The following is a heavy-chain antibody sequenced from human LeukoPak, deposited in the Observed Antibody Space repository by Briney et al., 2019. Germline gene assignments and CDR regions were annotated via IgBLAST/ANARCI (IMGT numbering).Heavy chain of an antibody. V-gene: IGHV3-30*04. CDR2: TSYDGSNK. CDR3: ARDYYDSSGYYFDY. CDR1: GFTFSSYA. Sequence: GGSLRLSCAASGFTFSSYAMHWVRQAPGKGLEWVAVTSYDGSNKYYADSVKGRFTISRDNSKNTLYLQMNSLRAEDTAVYYCARDYYDSSGYYFDYWGQGTLVTVSS. D-gene: IGHD3-22*01. J-gene: IGHJ4*02.